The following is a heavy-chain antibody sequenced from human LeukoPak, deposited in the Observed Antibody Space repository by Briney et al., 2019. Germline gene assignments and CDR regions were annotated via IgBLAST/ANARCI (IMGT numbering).Heavy chain of an antibody. V-gene: IGHV1-69-2*01. CDR3: ATLDQSRTADY. Sequence: ASVKVSCKVSGYTFTDYYMHWVQQAPGKGREWMGLVDPEDGETIYAEKFQGRVTITADTSTDTAYMELSSLRSEDTAVYYCATLDQSRTADYWGQGTLVTVSS. CDR2: VDPEDGET. CDR1: GYTFTDYY. D-gene: IGHD1-14*01. J-gene: IGHJ4*02.